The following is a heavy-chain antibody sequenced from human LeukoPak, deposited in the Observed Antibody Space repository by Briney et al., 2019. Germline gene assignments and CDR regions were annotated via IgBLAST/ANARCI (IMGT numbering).Heavy chain of an antibody. Sequence: TGGSLRLSCAASGFSFSDAWMNWVRQAPGKGLEWVAVISYDGSNKYYADSVKGRFTISRDNSKNTLYLQMNSLRAEDTAVYYCARALGDGYHWFDPWGQGTLVTVSS. CDR3: ARALGDGYHWFDP. CDR2: ISYDGSNK. J-gene: IGHJ5*02. CDR1: GFSFSDAW. D-gene: IGHD5-24*01. V-gene: IGHV3-30*03.